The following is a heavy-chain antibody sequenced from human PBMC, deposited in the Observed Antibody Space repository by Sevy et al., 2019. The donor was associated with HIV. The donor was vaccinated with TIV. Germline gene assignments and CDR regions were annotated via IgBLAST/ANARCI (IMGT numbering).Heavy chain of an antibody. Sequence: GGSLRLSCAASGFNFRNVWMSWVRQAPGKGLEWIDLIKSNTDGGTTEYGAPVKGGITISRDDSKNTLFLQVNSLKAEDTALYYCATINTVGSLAYWGRGTLVTVSS. V-gene: IGHV3-15*01. CDR3: ATINTVGSLAY. CDR1: GFNFRNVW. CDR2: IKSNTDGGTT. D-gene: IGHD2-15*01. J-gene: IGHJ4*02.